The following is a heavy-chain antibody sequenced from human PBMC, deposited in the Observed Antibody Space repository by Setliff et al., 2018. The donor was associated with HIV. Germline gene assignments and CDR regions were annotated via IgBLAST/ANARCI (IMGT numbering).Heavy chain of an antibody. D-gene: IGHD1-1*01. CDR3: VRSGYYWNASPSF. Sequence: SEPLSLTCTVSGDSVTSETYCWGWIRQPPEKGLEWIGSSCYSRITYYNSSLKSRATLSVDTPRNQRSLKLSSVTAADTAVYYCVRSGYYWNASPSFWGHGTLVTVSS. J-gene: IGHJ4*01. V-gene: IGHV4-39*01. CDR1: GDSVTSETYC. CDR2: SCYSRIT.